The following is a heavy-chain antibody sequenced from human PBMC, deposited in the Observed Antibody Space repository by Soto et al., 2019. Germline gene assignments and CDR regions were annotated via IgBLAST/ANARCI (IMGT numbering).Heavy chain of an antibody. CDR2: IIPIFGTA. CDR3: ARSQDSSGYWNSCFDP. CDR1: GGTFSTYT. D-gene: IGHD3-22*01. Sequence: QVQLVQSGAEVKKPGSSVKVSCKSSGGTFSTYTLAWVRQTPVQGLEWVGGIIPIFGTANYPPKFKCRGTINADESTSTAYSELSSLRSEDTAVYYCARSQDSSGYWNSCFDPWGQGTLVTVSS. J-gene: IGHJ5*02. V-gene: IGHV1-69*01.